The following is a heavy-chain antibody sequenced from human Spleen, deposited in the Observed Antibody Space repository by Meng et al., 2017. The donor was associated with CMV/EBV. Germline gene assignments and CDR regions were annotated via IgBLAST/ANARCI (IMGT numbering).Heavy chain of an antibody. CDR1: GGSISSYY. CDR2: IYTSGST. CDR3: AREGGIAAAGYYFDY. Sequence: QGQLQASGPGLVKPSETLSLTCTVSGGSISSYYWSWIRQPAGKGLEWIGRIYTSGSTNYNPSLKSRVTISVDTSKNQFSLKLSSVTAADTAMYYCAREGGIAAAGYYFDYWGQGTLVTVSS. D-gene: IGHD6-13*01. V-gene: IGHV4-4*07. J-gene: IGHJ4*02.